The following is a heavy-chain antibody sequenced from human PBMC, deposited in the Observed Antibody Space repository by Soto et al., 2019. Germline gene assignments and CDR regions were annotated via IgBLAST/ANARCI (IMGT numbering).Heavy chain of an antibody. Sequence: EVQLLESGGGLVQPGGSLRLSCAASGFTFTDYALSWVRQAPGKGLEWVATISGIGSSTYLADSVKGRLSISRDNSKNTVYLLMNSLRAENTAVYFCERGSSGYISSWYYFDYWGRGTLVTVSS. CDR3: ERGSSGYISSWYYFDY. V-gene: IGHV3-23*01. CDR1: GFTFTDYA. CDR2: ISGIGSST. D-gene: IGHD6-13*01. J-gene: IGHJ4*02.